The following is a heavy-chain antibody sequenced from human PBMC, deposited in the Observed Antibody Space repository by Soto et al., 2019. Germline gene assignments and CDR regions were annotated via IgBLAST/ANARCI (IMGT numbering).Heavy chain of an antibody. D-gene: IGHD2-2*01. CDR2: ISSSGYTV. Sequence: EVQLLESGGGLVQPGGSLRLSCVASGFSFSSYAMSWVRQAPGKGLEWVSYISSSGYTVYYADSVKGRFTISRDNTRNSLYLQMNSLRDEDTALYYCVRYCSTTLCNGVATRTFDYWGQGTLVTVSS. CDR1: GFSFSSYA. J-gene: IGHJ4*02. CDR3: VRYCSTTLCNGVATRTFDY. V-gene: IGHV3-48*02.